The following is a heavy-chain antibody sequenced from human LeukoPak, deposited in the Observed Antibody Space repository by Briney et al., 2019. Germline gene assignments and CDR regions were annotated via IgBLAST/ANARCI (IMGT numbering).Heavy chain of an antibody. CDR1: GGSFSGYY. Sequence: SETLSLTCAVYGGSFSGYYWSWIRQPPGKGLEWIGEINHSGSTNYNPSLKGRVTISVDTSKNQFSLKLSSVTAADTAVYYCARRRRRIWFGELLHFDYWGQGTLVTVSS. D-gene: IGHD3-10*01. CDR3: ARRRRRIWFGELLHFDY. CDR2: INHSGST. V-gene: IGHV4-34*01. J-gene: IGHJ4*02.